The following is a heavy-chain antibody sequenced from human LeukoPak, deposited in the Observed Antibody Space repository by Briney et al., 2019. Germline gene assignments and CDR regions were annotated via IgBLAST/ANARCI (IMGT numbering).Heavy chain of an antibody. CDR2: IYYSGST. V-gene: IGHV4-39*07. J-gene: IGHJ4*02. CDR3: ARPKAGGNLPFDY. D-gene: IGHD4-23*01. Sequence: SETLSLTCTVSGGSISSSSYYWGWIRQPPGKGLEWIGSIYYSGSTNYNPSLKSRVTISVDTSKNQFSLKLSSVAAADTAVYYCARPKAGGNLPFDYWGQGTLVTVSS. CDR1: GGSISSSSYY.